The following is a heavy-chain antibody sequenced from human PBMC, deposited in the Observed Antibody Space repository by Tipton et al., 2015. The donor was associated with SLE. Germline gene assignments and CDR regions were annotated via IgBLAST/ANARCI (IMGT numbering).Heavy chain of an antibody. V-gene: IGHV4-59*13. CDR1: GASISSYY. CDR2: VHSSGST. D-gene: IGHD5-12*01. CDR3: ATSGYDSLCGFDP. J-gene: IGHJ5*02. Sequence: TLSLTCTVSGASISSYYWSWIRQPPGKRLEWIGHVHSSGSTHYNPSLNSRGTISLDTSTNQFPLRLASVTAADTAVYYCATSGYDSLCGFDPWGQGTPVPVSS.